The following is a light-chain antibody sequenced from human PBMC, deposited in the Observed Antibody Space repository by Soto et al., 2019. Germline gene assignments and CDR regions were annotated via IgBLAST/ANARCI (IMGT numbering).Light chain of an antibody. CDR3: QQYNSYWYT. J-gene: IGKJ2*01. CDR2: KAS. V-gene: IGKV1-5*03. CDR1: QSISNW. Sequence: DIQMTQSPSTLSASVGGRVTITCRASQSISNWLAWYQQKPGKAPKLLIYKASTLESGVPSRFSGSGSGTEFTLTISSLQPDDFATYFCQQYNSYWYTFGQGTKLDIK.